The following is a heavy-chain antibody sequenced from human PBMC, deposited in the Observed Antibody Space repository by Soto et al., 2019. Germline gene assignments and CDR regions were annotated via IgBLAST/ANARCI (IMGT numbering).Heavy chain of an antibody. CDR2: IYYSGGT. Sequence: SETLSLTCTVSGGSISSGDYYWSWIRQHPGKGLEYIGYIYYSGGTYYNPSLQSRVTISVDTSQNQFPLKRSSVTSADTAGVYCVRVPNDSSGYFDYWGQGTQVTVSS. CDR3: VRVPNDSSGYFDY. D-gene: IGHD3-22*01. J-gene: IGHJ4*02. V-gene: IGHV4-31*03. CDR1: GGSISSGDYY.